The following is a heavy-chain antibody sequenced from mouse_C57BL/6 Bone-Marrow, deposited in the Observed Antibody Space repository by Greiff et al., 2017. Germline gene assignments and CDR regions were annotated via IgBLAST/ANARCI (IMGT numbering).Heavy chain of an antibody. CDR3: ARRDLLWELRDFDV. V-gene: IGHV5-6*01. J-gene: IGHJ1*03. CDR1: GFTFSSYG. CDR2: ISSGGSYT. D-gene: IGHD2-1*01. Sequence: EVQLVESGGDLMKPGGSLKLSCAASGFTFSSYGMSWVRQTPDKRLEWVATISSGGSYTYYPDSVKGRFTISRDNAKNTLYLQMSSLKSEDTAMYYCARRDLLWELRDFDVWGTGTTVTVSS.